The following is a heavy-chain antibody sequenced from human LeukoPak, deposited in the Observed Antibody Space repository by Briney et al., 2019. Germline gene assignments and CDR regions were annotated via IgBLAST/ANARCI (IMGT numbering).Heavy chain of an antibody. CDR2: IKQDGSET. CDR1: GFTFSNYW. CDR3: ASDSAGYYGHIDY. J-gene: IGHJ4*02. Sequence: GESLRLSCAASGFTFSNYWMSWVRQAPGKGLEWVANIKQDGSETYYVDSVKGRFTISRDNSKNTLYLQMNSLRPEDTAMYYCASDSAGYYGHIDYWGQGTLVTVSS. D-gene: IGHD3-22*01. V-gene: IGHV3-7*01.